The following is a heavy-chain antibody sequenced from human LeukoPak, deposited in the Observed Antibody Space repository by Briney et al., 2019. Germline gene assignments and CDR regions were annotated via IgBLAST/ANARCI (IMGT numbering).Heavy chain of an antibody. CDR3: AKDPYYYDSSGYSN. CDR1: GFTFTSYA. CDR2: ISYDGSNK. V-gene: IGHV3-30*04. Sequence: GGSLRPSCTASGFTFTSYAMHWVRQAPGKGLEWVAVISYDGSNKYYADSVKGRFTISRENSKNTLYLQMNSLRAEDTVVYYCAKDPYYYDSSGYSNWGQGTLVTVSS. D-gene: IGHD3-22*01. J-gene: IGHJ4*02.